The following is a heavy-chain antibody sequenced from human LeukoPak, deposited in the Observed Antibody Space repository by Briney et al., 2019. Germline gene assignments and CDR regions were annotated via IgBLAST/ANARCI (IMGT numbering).Heavy chain of an antibody. CDR3: AELGITMIGGV. D-gene: IGHD3-10*02. V-gene: IGHV3-48*03. CDR2: ISSSGSTI. Sequence: GRSLRLSCAASGFTFSSYEMNWVRQAPGKGLEWVSYISSSGSTIYYADSVKGRFTISRDNAKNSLYLQMNSLRAEDTAVYYCAELGITMIGGVWGKGTTVTISS. CDR1: GFTFSSYE. J-gene: IGHJ6*04.